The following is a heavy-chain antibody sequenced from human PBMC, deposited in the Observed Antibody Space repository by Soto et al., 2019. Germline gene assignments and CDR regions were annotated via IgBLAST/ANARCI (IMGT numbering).Heavy chain of an antibody. CDR1: GLPVAGSY. V-gene: IGHV3-53*01. CDR3: VRPLPSGQTHARDV. D-gene: IGHD3-10*01. J-gene: IGHJ6*02. Sequence: GSLRLSCVASGLPVAGSYMAWVRQAPGKGLEWASVIYNDGTTYYSQSVEGRFTISRDTSKNTLYLQMDRLRDEDTAVYYCVRPLPSGQTHARDVWGQGTTVTVSS. CDR2: IYNDGTT.